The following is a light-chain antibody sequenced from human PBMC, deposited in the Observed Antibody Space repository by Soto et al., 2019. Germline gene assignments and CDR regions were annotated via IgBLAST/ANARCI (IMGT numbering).Light chain of an antibody. J-gene: IGLJ3*02. Sequence: QTVVTQEPSFSVSPGGTVTLTCGLSSGSVSTNNYPSWYQQTPGQAPRTLIYNTNTRSSGVPDRFSGSILGNQAALTITGAQADDECAYYGLLYVDSGIHWVFGGGTKLTV. CDR3: LLYVDSGIHWV. CDR2: NTN. CDR1: SGSVSTNNY. V-gene: IGLV8-61*01.